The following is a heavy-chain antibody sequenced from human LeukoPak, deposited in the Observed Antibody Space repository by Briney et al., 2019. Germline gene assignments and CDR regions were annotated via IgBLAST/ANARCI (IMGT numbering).Heavy chain of an antibody. J-gene: IGHJ5*02. D-gene: IGHD3-22*01. CDR1: GYIFSNFFSSYG. CDR2: ISPYNGKT. Sequence: VASVKVSCKASGYIFSNFFSSYGITWVRQAPGQGLEWMGWISPYNGKTKFAQKFQGIVTMTTETSTSTAYMELRRLRSDDTAVYYCARSRDSSGSGFDPWGQGTLVTVSS. CDR3: ARSRDSSGSGFDP. V-gene: IGHV1-18*01.